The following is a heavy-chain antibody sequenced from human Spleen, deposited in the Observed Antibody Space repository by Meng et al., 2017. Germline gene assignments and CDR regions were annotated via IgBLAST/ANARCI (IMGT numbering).Heavy chain of an antibody. Sequence: SETLSLTCVVSGGSFSDYYWSWIRQPPGKGLEWIGEINHSGSTNYNPSLESRATISLDTSKNQFSLKLSSVTAADTAVYYCARSYYGSTDAFDIWGQGTMVTVSS. CDR3: ARSYYGSTDAFDI. D-gene: IGHD3-10*01. CDR1: GGSFSDYY. J-gene: IGHJ3*02. CDR2: INHSGST. V-gene: IGHV4-34*01.